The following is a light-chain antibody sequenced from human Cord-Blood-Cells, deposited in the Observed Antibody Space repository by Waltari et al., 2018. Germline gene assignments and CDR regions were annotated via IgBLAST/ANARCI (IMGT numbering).Light chain of an antibody. J-gene: IGLJ1*01. CDR2: EVR. CDR3: CSYAGSSTFYV. CDR1: SSDVGSYNL. V-gene: IGLV2-23*02. Sequence: QSALTQPASVSGSPGPSITISCTGTSSDVGSYNLVSWYQQHPAKAPKLMIFEVRKRPSGVSNRFSGSKSGNTASLTITGLQAEDEADYYCCSYAGSSTFYVFGTGTKVTVL.